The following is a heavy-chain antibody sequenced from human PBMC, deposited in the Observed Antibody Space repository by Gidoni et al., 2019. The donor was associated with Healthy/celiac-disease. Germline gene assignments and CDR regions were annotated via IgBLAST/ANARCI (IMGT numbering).Heavy chain of an antibody. CDR2: IYWNDDK. D-gene: IGHD6-13*01. V-gene: IGHV2-5*01. J-gene: IGHJ4*02. Sequence: QITLKESGPTLVKPTQTLTLTCTFSGFSLSTSGVGVGWIRQPPGKALEWLALIYWNDDKRYSPSLKSRLTITKDTSKNQVVLTMTNMDPVDTATYYCAHSGPRRRLRIAAAGTNSREFDYWGQGTLVTVSS. CDR1: GFSLSTSGVG. CDR3: AHSGPRRRLRIAAAGTNSREFDY.